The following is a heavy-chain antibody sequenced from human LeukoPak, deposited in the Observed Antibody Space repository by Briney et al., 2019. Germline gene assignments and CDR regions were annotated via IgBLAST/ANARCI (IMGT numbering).Heavy chain of an antibody. D-gene: IGHD2-2*01. Sequence: SQTLSLTCTVSGGSISSGGYYWSWIRQHPGKGLEWIGYIYYSGSTYYNPSLKSRVTISVDTSKNQFSLKLSSVTAADTAVSYCARLVVPAANWFDPWGQGTLVTVSS. V-gene: IGHV4-31*03. CDR3: ARLVVPAANWFDP. CDR2: IYYSGST. CDR1: GGSISSGGYY. J-gene: IGHJ5*02.